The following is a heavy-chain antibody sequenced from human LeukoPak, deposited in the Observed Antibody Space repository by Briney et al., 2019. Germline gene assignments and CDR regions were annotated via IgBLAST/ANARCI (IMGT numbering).Heavy chain of an antibody. V-gene: IGHV1-69*13. J-gene: IGHJ6*03. CDR1: GGTFSSYA. D-gene: IGHD2-21*01. Sequence: SVKVSCKASGGTFSSYAISWVRQAPGQGLEWMGGIIPIFGTANYAQKFQGRVTITADEPTSTAYMELSSLRSEDTAVYYCARDRFPGYYMDVWGKGTTVTVSS. CDR3: ARDRFPGYYMDV. CDR2: IIPIFGTA.